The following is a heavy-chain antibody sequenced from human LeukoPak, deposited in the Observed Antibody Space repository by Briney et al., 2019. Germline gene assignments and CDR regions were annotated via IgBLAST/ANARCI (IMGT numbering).Heavy chain of an antibody. CDR1: GFTFTTYG. V-gene: IGHV1-18*01. CDR2: ISGYNGKT. D-gene: IGHD3-3*01. CDR3: SRDRDESVYDFWSGHDTYDYSMDA. Sequence: ASVKVSCKASGFTFTTYGINWVRQAPGQGLEWVGWISGYNGKTDYVEKFKGRVTMTTDTSKNTAYLELRSLRAEDTAVYYCSRDRDESVYDFWSGHDTYDYSMDAWGRGTTVTASS. J-gene: IGHJ6*03.